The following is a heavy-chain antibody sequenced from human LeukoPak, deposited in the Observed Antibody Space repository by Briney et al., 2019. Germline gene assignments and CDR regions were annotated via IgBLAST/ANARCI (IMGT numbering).Heavy chain of an antibody. Sequence: SETLSLTCSVSGVSISSYYWSWIRQPPGKGLEWIGYMYYSGNTKYNPSLKSRVAISVDTSKNQFSLKLTSVTAADTAVYYCARAFTSGSFDYWGQGTLVTVSS. CDR2: MYYSGNT. V-gene: IGHV4-59*13. J-gene: IGHJ4*02. D-gene: IGHD3-16*01. CDR1: GVSISSYY. CDR3: ARAFTSGSFDY.